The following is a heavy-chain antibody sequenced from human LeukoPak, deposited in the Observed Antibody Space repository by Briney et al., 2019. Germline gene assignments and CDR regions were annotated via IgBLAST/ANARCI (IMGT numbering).Heavy chain of an antibody. CDR2: IYLRGNT. D-gene: IGHD4-17*01. J-gene: IGHJ4*02. CDR3: ARGTITTVTDS. CDR1: GGSISSSNW. Sequence: SGTLSLTCAISGGSISSSNWWTWVRQPPGEGLERVGEIYLRGNTNYNPSLESRVTISVDESKTQLSLRLESVTAADTAVYYCARGTITTVTDSWGPGTLVTVSS. V-gene: IGHV4-4*02.